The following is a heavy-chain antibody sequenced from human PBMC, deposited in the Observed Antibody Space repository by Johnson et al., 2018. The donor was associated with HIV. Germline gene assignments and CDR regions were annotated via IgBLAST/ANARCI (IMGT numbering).Heavy chain of an antibody. Sequence: VQLVESGGGVVQPGGSLKLACAASGFTFSGSALHWVRQASGKGLEWVGHIRSKGNNYATAYAASVKGRFTISRDDSQNTAYLQMNRLKTEDTAVYYCTKLVGYCSGGGCYTPGDIWGQGTMVTVSS. V-gene: IGHV3-73*01. CDR1: GFTFSGSA. J-gene: IGHJ3*02. D-gene: IGHD2-15*01. CDR2: IRSKGNNYAT. CDR3: TKLVGYCSGGGCYTPGDI.